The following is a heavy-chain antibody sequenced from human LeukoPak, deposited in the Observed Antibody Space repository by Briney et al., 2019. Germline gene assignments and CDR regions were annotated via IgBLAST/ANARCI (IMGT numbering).Heavy chain of an antibody. Sequence: GASVTVSCKASGGTFTSYAISWVRQAPGQGLEWMGRIIPILGIANYAQKFQGRVTITADKSTSTAYMELSSLRSEDTAVYYCANDRGYSYGYINWGQGTLATVCS. J-gene: IGHJ4*02. V-gene: IGHV1-69*04. CDR2: IIPILGIA. CDR3: ANDRGYSYGYIN. CDR1: GGTFTSYA. D-gene: IGHD5-18*01.